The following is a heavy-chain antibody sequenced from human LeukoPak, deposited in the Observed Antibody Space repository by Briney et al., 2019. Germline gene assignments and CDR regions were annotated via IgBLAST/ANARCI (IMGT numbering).Heavy chain of an antibody. D-gene: IGHD3-10*01. Sequence: SETLSLTCTVSGGSISSYYWSWIRQPPGKGLEWIGYIYYSGSTNYNPSLKSRVTISVDTSKNQFSLKLSSVTAADTAVYYCARFMVRENWFDPWGQGTLVTVSS. CDR3: ARFMVRENWFDP. CDR2: IYYSGST. CDR1: GGSISSYY. V-gene: IGHV4-59*12. J-gene: IGHJ5*02.